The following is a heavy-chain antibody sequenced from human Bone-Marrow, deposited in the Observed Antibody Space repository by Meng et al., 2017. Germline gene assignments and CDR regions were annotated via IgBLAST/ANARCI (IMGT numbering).Heavy chain of an antibody. Sequence: SETLSLTCAISGDSVSSNSITWNWIRQSPSRGLEWLGRTYYRSKWYNDYAVSVKSRITINPDTSKNQFSLQLNSVTPEDTAVYYCAKDGRYSGYGGMGRAFDYWGQGTLVTVSS. V-gene: IGHV6-1*01. J-gene: IGHJ4*02. D-gene: IGHD5-12*01. CDR1: GDSVSSNSIT. CDR2: TYYRSKWYN. CDR3: AKDGRYSGYGGMGRAFDY.